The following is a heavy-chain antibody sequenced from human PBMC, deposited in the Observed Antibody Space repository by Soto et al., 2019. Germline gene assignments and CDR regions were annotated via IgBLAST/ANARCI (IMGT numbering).Heavy chain of an antibody. CDR2: FYYTGSI. J-gene: IGHJ4*02. V-gene: IGHV4-61*01. D-gene: IGHD3-22*01. CDR1: GGSVSSGNYY. Sequence: QVQLQESGPGLVKPSATLSLTCTVSGGSVSSGNYYWSWIRQPPGKGLEWIGYFYYTGSINYNPSFKSRVTILIDASQDQFYLRLSSVTAADTAVYYCARSMFYSDGSNYSPFEDWGQGTLVTASS. CDR3: ARSMFYSDGSNYSPFED.